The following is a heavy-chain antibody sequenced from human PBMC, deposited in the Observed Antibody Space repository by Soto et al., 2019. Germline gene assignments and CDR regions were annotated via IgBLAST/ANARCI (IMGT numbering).Heavy chain of an antibody. V-gene: IGHV1-24*01. D-gene: IGHD3-16*02. CDR2: FDPEDGET. CDR3: ATETFKITFGGVIVNDAFDI. CDR1: GYTLTELS. Sequence: ASVKVSCKVSGYTLTELSMHWVRQAPGKGLEWMGGFDPEDGETIYAQKFQGRVTMTEDTSTDTAYMELSSLRSEDTAVYYCATETFKITFGGVIVNDAFDIWGQGTMVTVSS. J-gene: IGHJ3*02.